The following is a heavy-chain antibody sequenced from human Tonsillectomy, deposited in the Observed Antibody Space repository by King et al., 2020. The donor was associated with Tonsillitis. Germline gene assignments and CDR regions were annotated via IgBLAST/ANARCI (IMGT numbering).Heavy chain of an antibody. Sequence: VQLQESGPGLVKPSQTLSLICPVSGGSIRTGDFYWSWIRQPPGKGLEWIGHIYYSGTTYDNPSLRGRVSMSVYASKNQFSLKLRAVTAADTAVYYCARGEGTTGGFDYWGQGTLVTVSS. CDR1: GGSIRTGDFY. V-gene: IGHV4-30-4*01. CDR2: IYYSGTT. CDR3: ARGEGTTGGFDY. D-gene: IGHD1-7*01. J-gene: IGHJ4*02.